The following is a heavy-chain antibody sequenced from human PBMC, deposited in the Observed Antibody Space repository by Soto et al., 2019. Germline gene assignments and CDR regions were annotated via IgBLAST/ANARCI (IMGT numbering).Heavy chain of an antibody. J-gene: IGHJ4*02. Sequence: PSETLSLTCTVSGGSISSYYWSWIRQPPGKGLEWIGYIYYSGSTNYNPPLKSRVTISVDTSKNQFSLKLSSVTAADTAVYYCARSGWDGYVDYWGQGTLVTVS. V-gene: IGHV4-59*08. CDR1: GGSISSYY. CDR2: IYYSGST. CDR3: ARSGWDGYVDY. D-gene: IGHD1-26*01.